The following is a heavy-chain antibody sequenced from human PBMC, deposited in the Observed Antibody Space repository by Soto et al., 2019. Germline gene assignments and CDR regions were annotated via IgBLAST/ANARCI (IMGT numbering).Heavy chain of an antibody. V-gene: IGHV1-2*02. CDR3: ARVHTYSDSSGSFDY. D-gene: IGHD3-22*01. CDR1: GYTFTGYY. J-gene: IGHJ4*02. Sequence: ASVKVSCKASGYTFTGYYMHWVRQAPGQGLEWMGWINPNSGGTGYAQKFQGRVTMTRDTSISTAYMELSRLRSDDTAVYYCARVHTYSDSSGSFDYWGQGTLVTISS. CDR2: INPNSGGT.